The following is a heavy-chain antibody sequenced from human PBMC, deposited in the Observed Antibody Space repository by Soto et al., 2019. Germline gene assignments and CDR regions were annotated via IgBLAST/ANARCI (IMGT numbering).Heavy chain of an antibody. D-gene: IGHD3-22*01. J-gene: IGHJ3*02. Sequence: GASVKVSCKASGYTFTSYGISWVRQAPGQGLEWMGWISAYNGNTNYAQKLQGRVTMTTDTSTSTAYMELRSLRSDDTAVYYCARDRPRDTMIRGVMGAFDIWGQGTMVTVSS. CDR3: ARDRPRDTMIRGVMGAFDI. V-gene: IGHV1-18*01. CDR1: GYTFTSYG. CDR2: ISAYNGNT.